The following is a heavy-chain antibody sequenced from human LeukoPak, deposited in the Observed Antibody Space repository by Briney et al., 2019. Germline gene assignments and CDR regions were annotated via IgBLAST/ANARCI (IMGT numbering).Heavy chain of an antibody. CDR2: IRYDGSNK. CDR3: AKKRQHDFWSGYYSVWFDP. Sequence: GGSLRLSCAASGFTFSSYGTHWVRQAPGKGLEWVAFIRYDGSNKYYADSVKGRFTISRDNSKNTLYLQMNSLRAEDTAVYYCAKKRQHDFWSGYYSVWFDPWGQGTLVTVSS. CDR1: GFTFSSYG. D-gene: IGHD3-3*01. J-gene: IGHJ5*02. V-gene: IGHV3-30*02.